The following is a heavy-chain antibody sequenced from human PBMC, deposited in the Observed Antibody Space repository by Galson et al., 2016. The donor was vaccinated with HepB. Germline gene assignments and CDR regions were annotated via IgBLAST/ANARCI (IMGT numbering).Heavy chain of an antibody. D-gene: IGHD2-21*01. V-gene: IGHV4-38-2*02. CDR1: GYAISSGYDY. CDR3: VRSGDSGAFDF. Sequence: ETLSLTCTVSGYAISSGYDYWGWTRQPPGKGLEWIASVDQSGRTYYYPSRKCRVTIPVATSKNQFALKLNSLTAADTAVFYCVRSGDSGAFDFWGQGTLVTVSS. CDR2: VDQSGRT. J-gene: IGHJ3*01.